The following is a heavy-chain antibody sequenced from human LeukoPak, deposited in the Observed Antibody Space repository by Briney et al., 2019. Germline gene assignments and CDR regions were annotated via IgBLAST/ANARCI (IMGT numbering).Heavy chain of an antibody. CDR3: ARGGYDFWSGYFLHYYYGMDV. J-gene: IGHJ6*02. Sequence: SETLSLTCTVSGGSVSSGSYYWSWIRQPPGKGLEWIGYIYYSGSTNYNPSLKSRVTISVDTSKNQFSLKLSSVTAADTAVYYCARGGYDFWSGYFLHYYYGMDVWGQGTTVTVSS. D-gene: IGHD3-3*01. CDR1: GGSVSSGSYY. V-gene: IGHV4-61*01. CDR2: IYYSGST.